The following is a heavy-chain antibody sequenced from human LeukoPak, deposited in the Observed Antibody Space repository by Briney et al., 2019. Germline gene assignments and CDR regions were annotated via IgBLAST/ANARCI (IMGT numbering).Heavy chain of an antibody. V-gene: IGHV4-34*01. Sequence: PSESLSLTCAVYGGSFSGYYWGWIRQPPGKGLEWIGEINHSGSTNYNPSLKSRVTISVDTSKNQFSLKLSSVTAADTAVYYCARGQYSSGKSLDYWGQGKLVTVSS. D-gene: IGHD3-10*01. J-gene: IGHJ4*02. CDR3: ARGQYSSGKSLDY. CDR2: INHSGST. CDR1: GGSFSGYY.